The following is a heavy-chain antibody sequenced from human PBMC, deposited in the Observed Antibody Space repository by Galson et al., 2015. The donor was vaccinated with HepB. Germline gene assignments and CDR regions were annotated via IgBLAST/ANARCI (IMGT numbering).Heavy chain of an antibody. D-gene: IGHD3-16*02. CDR2: IKHTGTT. CDR3: ARVGVSKFGGALVAPYYFDY. V-gene: IGHV4-34*01. J-gene: IGHJ4*02. Sequence: SETLSLTCAVYGGSLSDFYWTWIRQPPGKGLEWIGEIKHTGTTNYQPSLKRRVTISVDTSKNEFSLRLSSLTAADTAVYYCARVGVSKFGGALVAPYYFDYWGQGTLVTVSS. CDR1: GGSLSDFY.